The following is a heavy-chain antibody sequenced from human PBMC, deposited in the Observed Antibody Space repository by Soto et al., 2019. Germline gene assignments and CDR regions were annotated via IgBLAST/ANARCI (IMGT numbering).Heavy chain of an antibody. CDR3: ARFGGGMDV. CDR1: GGSISGINW. J-gene: IGHJ6*02. D-gene: IGHD3-10*01. Sequence: QVQLQGSGPGLVKPSGTLSLTCAVSGGSISGINWWYWVRQPPGKGLEWIGEIYHSGSTNYNPSPKXRXTVXVAKSTNQFSLKLSSVTAADTAVYYCARFGGGMDVWGQGTTVTVSS. CDR2: IYHSGST. V-gene: IGHV4-4*02.